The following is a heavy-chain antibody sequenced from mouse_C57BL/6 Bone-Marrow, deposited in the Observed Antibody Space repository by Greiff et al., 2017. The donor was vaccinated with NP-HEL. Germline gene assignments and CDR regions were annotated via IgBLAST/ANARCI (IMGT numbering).Heavy chain of an antibody. V-gene: IGHV5-12*01. J-gene: IGHJ1*03. D-gene: IGHD1-1*01. CDR3: ARHYYGSSYLWYFDV. CDR1: GFTFSDYY. Sequence: EVQRVESGGGLVQPGGSLKLSCAASGFTFSDYYMYWVRQTPEKRLEWVAYISNGGGSTYYPDTVKGRFTISRDNAKNTLYLQMSRLKSEDTAMYYCARHYYGSSYLWYFDVWGTGTTVTVSS. CDR2: ISNGGGST.